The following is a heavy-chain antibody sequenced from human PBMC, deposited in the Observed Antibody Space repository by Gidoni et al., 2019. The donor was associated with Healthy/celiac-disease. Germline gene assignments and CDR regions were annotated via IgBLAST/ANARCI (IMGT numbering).Heavy chain of an antibody. CDR3: ARHKPQRGYDFWSGYQPFWYFDY. J-gene: IGHJ4*02. Sequence: EVQLVESGGGLVQPGGSLRLSCAASGFTFSSYCMSWVRQAPGKGLEWVANIKQDGSEKYYVDSVKGRFTISRDNAKNSLYLQMNSLRAEDTAVYYCARHKPQRGYDFWSGYQPFWYFDYWGQGTLVTVSS. CDR2: IKQDGSEK. CDR1: GFTFSSYC. V-gene: IGHV3-7*01. D-gene: IGHD3-3*01.